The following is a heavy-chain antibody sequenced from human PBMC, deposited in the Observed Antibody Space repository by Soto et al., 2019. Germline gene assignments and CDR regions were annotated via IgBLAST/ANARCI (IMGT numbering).Heavy chain of an antibody. V-gene: IGHV1-69*01. CDR3: ARDRSKWELRYYFDY. Sequence: QVQLVQSGAEVKKPGSSVKVSCKASGGTFSSYAISWLRQAPGQGLEWMGGIIPIFGTANYAQKFQGRVTITADESTSTAYMELSSLRSEDTAVYYCARDRSKWELRYYFDYWGQGTLVTVSS. J-gene: IGHJ4*02. D-gene: IGHD1-26*01. CDR1: GGTFSSYA. CDR2: IIPIFGTA.